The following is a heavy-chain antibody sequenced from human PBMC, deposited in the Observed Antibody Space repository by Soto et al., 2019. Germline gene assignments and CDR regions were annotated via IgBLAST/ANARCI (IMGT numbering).Heavy chain of an antibody. V-gene: IGHV3-30*18. CDR1: GFTFSSYG. Sequence: GGSLRLSCAASGFTFSSYGMHWVRQAPGKGLEWVAVISYDGSNKYYADSVKGRFTISRDNSKNTLYLQMNSLRAEDTAVYYCANGGRDYYYYGMDVWGQGTTVTVSS. CDR2: ISYDGSNK. D-gene: IGHD3-16*01. CDR3: ANGGRDYYYYGMDV. J-gene: IGHJ6*02.